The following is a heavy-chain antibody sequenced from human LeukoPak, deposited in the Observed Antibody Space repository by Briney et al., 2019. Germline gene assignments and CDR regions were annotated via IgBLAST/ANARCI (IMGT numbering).Heavy chain of an antibody. V-gene: IGHV4-59*03. CDR2: IYSSGSA. Sequence: PSETLPLTCTVSVGSISGYYWSWIRQPPGKGLEWIGYIYSSGSASYDPSLISRVTIVVDTSKNQFSLTLTSVTAADTAVYYCARLHASRAEEFDPWGQGTLVTVSS. CDR3: ARLHASRAEEFDP. CDR1: VGSISGYY. J-gene: IGHJ5*02. D-gene: IGHD3-16*01.